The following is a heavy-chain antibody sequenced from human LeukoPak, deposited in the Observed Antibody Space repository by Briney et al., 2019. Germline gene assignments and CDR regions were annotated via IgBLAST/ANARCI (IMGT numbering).Heavy chain of an antibody. CDR2: IYHSGST. Sequence: SETLSLTCTVSGYSISSGYYWGWIRQPPGKGLEWIGSIYHSGSTYYNPSLKSRVTISVDTSKNQFSLKLSSVTAADTAVYYCARFPPYYYDSSGYYLDPWGQGTLVTVSS. J-gene: IGHJ5*02. CDR1: GYSISSGYY. CDR3: ARFPPYYYDSSGYYLDP. D-gene: IGHD3-22*01. V-gene: IGHV4-38-2*02.